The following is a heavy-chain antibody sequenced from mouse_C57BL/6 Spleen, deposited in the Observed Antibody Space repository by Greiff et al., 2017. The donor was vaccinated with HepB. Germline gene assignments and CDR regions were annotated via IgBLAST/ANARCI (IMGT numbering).Heavy chain of an antibody. J-gene: IGHJ4*01. CDR3: ARLDCYAMDY. Sequence: QVQLQQPGAELVMPGASVKLSCKASGYTFTSYWMHWVKQRPGQGLEWIGEIDPSDSYTNYNQKFKGKSTLTVDKSSSTAYMQLSSLTSEDSAVYYCARLDCYAMDYWGQGTSVTVST. CDR1: GYTFTSYW. CDR2: IDPSDSYT. V-gene: IGHV1-69*01.